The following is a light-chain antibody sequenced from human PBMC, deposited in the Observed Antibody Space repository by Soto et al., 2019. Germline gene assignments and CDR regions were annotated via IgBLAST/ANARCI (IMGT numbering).Light chain of an antibody. Sequence: IQLTQSPSSLSASVGDRVTITCRASQDISSSLAWYQQKPGKAPKLLIYAASILQSWVPSRFSGSGFGTDFTLSISSLQAEDFASYFCQQVRSYPSTFGGGTKVEIK. CDR2: AAS. V-gene: IGKV1-9*01. CDR3: QQVRSYPST. CDR1: QDISSS. J-gene: IGKJ4*01.